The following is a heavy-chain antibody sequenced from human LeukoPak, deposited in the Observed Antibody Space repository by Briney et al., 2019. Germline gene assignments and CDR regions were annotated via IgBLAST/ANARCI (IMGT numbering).Heavy chain of an antibody. J-gene: IGHJ3*02. CDR3: AGYGDAFDI. CDR1: GGSISSYY. V-gene: IGHV4-59*01. Sequence: SETRSLTCTVSGGSISSYYGSWFRQPPGKGMEWIGYIYYSGSTNYNPPLKSRVTISVDTSKNQFSLKLSSVTAADTAVYYCAGYGDAFDIWGQGTMVTVSS. CDR2: IYYSGST. D-gene: IGHD6-13*01.